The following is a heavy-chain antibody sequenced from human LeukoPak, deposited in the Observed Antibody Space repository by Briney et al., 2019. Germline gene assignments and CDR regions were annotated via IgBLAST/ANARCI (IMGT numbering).Heavy chain of an antibody. CDR1: GVSFSGYY. Sequence: SETLSLTCAVYGVSFSGYYWSWIRQPPGKGLEWIGEINHSGSTNYNPSLKSRVTISVDTSKNQFSLKLTSVTAADTAVYYCARGGGSWYVDYWGQGTLVIVSS. CDR3: ARGGGSWYVDY. CDR2: INHSGST. D-gene: IGHD6-13*01. V-gene: IGHV4-34*01. J-gene: IGHJ4*02.